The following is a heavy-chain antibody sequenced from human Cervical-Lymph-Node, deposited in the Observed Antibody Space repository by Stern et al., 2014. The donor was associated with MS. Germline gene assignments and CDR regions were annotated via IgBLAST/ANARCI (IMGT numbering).Heavy chain of an antibody. CDR1: GYTFSTFY. Sequence: VQLVESGAEVKKPGASVKVSCKASGYTFSTFYLHWLRQAPGPGLQWIGLIDPCSRAPNSSHTFPGRLTMTRDRSTTSHYLELSGLRSDDTAVYYCARIYCSGDECYHSFDTWGQGTLVTVSS. V-gene: IGHV1-2*06. CDR2: IDPCSRAP. CDR3: ARIYCSGDECYHSFDT. J-gene: IGHJ4*02. D-gene: IGHD3-16*02.